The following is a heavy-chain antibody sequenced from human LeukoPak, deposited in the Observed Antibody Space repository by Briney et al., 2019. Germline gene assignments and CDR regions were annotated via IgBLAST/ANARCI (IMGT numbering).Heavy chain of an antibody. CDR2: IIPIFGTA. CDR1: GGTFSSYA. V-gene: IGHV1-69*13. CDR3: ARVSSAAGYSYYYGMDV. Sequence: VASVTVSCKASGGTFSSYAISWVRQAPGQGLEWMGGIIPIFGTANYAQMFQGRVTITADESTSTAYMELSSLRSEDTAVYYCARVSSAAGYSYYYGMDVWGKGTTVTVSS. D-gene: IGHD6-13*01. J-gene: IGHJ6*04.